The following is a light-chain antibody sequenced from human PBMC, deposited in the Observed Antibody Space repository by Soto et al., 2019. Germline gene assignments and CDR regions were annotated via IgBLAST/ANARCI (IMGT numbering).Light chain of an antibody. Sequence: EILLTQSPGTLSLSPGERATLSCRASQSVSPSSLAWYQQRPGQSPRLLIYGASSRATGIPDRFSGRGSGTDFTLIISRLEPEDFAVYYCQKFDGSFGGGTKVDIK. V-gene: IGKV3-20*01. J-gene: IGKJ4*02. CDR2: GAS. CDR1: QSVSPSS. CDR3: QKFDGS.